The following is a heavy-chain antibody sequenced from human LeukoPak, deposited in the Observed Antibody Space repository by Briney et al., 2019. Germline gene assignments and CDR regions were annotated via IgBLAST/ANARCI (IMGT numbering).Heavy chain of an antibody. J-gene: IGHJ6*03. D-gene: IGHD3-10*01. CDR2: IHKNAIT. Sequence: GGSLRLSCAASDFTVSSNYMSWVRQAPGKGLEWVSVIHKNAITSYADTVKGRFTISRDNSKNTLYPQMNNLRVDDTAVYYCARSLRVRGVPDYMDVWGKGTTVTVYS. CDR1: DFTVSSNY. CDR3: ARSLRVRGVPDYMDV. V-gene: IGHV3-53*01.